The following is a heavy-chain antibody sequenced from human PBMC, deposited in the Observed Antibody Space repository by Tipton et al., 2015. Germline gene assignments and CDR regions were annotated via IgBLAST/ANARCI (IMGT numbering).Heavy chain of an antibody. CDR1: GGTFSSYG. Sequence: QSGAEVKKPGSSVKVSCKASGGTFSSYGISWVRQAPGQGLEWMGIINPSGDSTRYAQNFQGRVTMTRDTSTSTVYMELSSLRSEDTAVYYCARVSNDYIWGTYRLYYFDYWGQGTLVTVSS. CDR2: INPSGDST. V-gene: IGHV1-46*01. CDR3: ARVSNDYIWGTYRLYYFDY. J-gene: IGHJ4*02. D-gene: IGHD3-16*02.